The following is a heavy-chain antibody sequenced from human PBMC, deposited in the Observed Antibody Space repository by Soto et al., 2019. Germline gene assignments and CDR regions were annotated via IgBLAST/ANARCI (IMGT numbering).Heavy chain of an antibody. CDR2: INSDGSST. V-gene: IGHV3-74*01. J-gene: IGHJ4*02. CDR1: GLTFSSYW. D-gene: IGHD2-15*01. CDR3: VRTSLVVAAATREDY. Sequence: EVQLVESGGGLVQPGGSLRISCAASGLTFSSYWMHWVRQAPGKGLVWVSRINSDGSSTSYADSVKGRFTISRDNAKNTLYLQMNSLRAEDTAVYYCVRTSLVVAAATREDYWGQGTLVTVSS.